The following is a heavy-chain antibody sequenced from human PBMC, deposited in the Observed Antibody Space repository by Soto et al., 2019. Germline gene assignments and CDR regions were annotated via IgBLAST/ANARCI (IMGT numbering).Heavy chain of an antibody. Sequence: GASVKVSCKASGDTFTSYGRHWVRQAPGQRLEWMGWINAGNGNTKYSQKFQGRVTITRDTSASTAYMELSSLRSEDTAVYYCARGLGGPRTYFDYCGQGTLVTVS. V-gene: IGHV1-3*01. CDR1: GDTFTSYG. J-gene: IGHJ4*02. CDR2: INAGNGNT. CDR3: ARGLGGPRTYFDY.